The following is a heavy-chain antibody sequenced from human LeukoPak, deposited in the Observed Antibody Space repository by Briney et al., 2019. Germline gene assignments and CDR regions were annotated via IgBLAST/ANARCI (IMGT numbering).Heavy chain of an antibody. CDR2: ISDSGST. D-gene: IGHD6-13*01. Sequence: PGGSLRLSCAASGFTFSNYAMTWVRQAPGMGLEWVSTISDSGSTFYADSVKGRFTISRDNSKNTLFLQMNGLRADDTAVYYCAKDWPSEWQQLPDYDAVDVWGQGTMVTVSS. CDR3: AKDWPSEWQQLPDYDAVDV. V-gene: IGHV3-23*01. J-gene: IGHJ3*01. CDR1: GFTFSNYA.